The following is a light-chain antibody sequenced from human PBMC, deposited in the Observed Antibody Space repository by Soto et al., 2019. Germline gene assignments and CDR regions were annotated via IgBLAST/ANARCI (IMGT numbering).Light chain of an antibody. Sequence: EIVLTQSPGSLSLSPGERATLSCRASQSVDSSFFSWYQQKPGPAPRLIIYGASNRATVIPDRFSGSGSGTNFTITISRLEHEEFSLYYRHQYVSSVTFGQGTQVEIK. CDR3: HQYVSSVT. V-gene: IGKV3-20*01. CDR2: GAS. CDR1: QSVDSSF. J-gene: IGKJ1*01.